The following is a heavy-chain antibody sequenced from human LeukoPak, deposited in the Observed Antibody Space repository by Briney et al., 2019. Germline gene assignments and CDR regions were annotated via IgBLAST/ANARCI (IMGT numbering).Heavy chain of an antibody. J-gene: IGHJ4*02. CDR3: ARSYNRVELLYY. D-gene: IGHD3-10*01. CDR2: INHSGSS. Sequence: PSETLSLTCAVYGGSFSGYYWTWIGHPPGKGLEWIGEINHSGSSNYNPSLKSRVTISLDTSKNQFSLRLSSVTAADTAVYYCARSYNRVELLYYWGQGTLVTVSS. V-gene: IGHV4-34*01. CDR1: GGSFSGYY.